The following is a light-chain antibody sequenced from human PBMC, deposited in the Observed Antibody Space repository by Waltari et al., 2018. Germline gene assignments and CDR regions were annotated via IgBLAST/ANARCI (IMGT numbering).Light chain of an antibody. J-gene: IGKJ1*01. Sequence: IQLTQSPSSLSASVGDRVTITCRSSQGISSYLAWYQQKPGKAPNLLIYAASTWQSWVPSRFCVCVSGTYFTLPISSLQPEDFATYYCQQLNSYPSCTFGQGTQVEIK. CDR1: QGISSY. CDR2: AAS. V-gene: IGKV1-9*01. CDR3: QQLNSYPSCT.